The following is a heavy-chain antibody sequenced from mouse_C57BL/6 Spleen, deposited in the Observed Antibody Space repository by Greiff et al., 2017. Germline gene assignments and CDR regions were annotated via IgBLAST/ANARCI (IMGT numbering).Heavy chain of an antibody. V-gene: IGHV1-52*01. Sequence: QVQLQQSGAELVRPGSSVKLSCKASGYTFTSYWMHWVKQRPIQGLEWIGNIDPSDSETHYNQKFKDKATLTVDKSSSTAYMQLSSLTSEDSAVYYGPRSPPYDYYAREYWGQGTPVTVSS. CDR2: IDPSDSET. CDR3: PRSPPYDYYAREY. CDR1: GYTFTSYW. J-gene: IGHJ4*01.